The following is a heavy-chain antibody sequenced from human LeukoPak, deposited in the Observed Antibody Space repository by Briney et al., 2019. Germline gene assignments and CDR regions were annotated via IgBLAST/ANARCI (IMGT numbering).Heavy chain of an antibody. CDR1: GFTFSSYG. J-gene: IGHJ6*02. CDR2: ISYDGSNK. CDR3: ARDRYYYDSSGYWGQTTYYYYYGMDV. Sequence: GGSLRLSCAASGFTFSSYGMHWVRQAPGKGLEWVAVISYDGSNKTYADSVKGRFTISRDNSKNTLYLQMNSLRAEDTAVYFCARDRYYYDSSGYWGQTTYYYYYGMDVWGQGTTVTVSS. V-gene: IGHV3-30*03. D-gene: IGHD3-22*01.